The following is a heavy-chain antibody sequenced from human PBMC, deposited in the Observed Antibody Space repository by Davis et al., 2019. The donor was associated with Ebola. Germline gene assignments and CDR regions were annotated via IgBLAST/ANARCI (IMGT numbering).Heavy chain of an antibody. CDR3: ARDFDGGNYYFDY. D-gene: IGHD3-9*01. J-gene: IGHJ4*02. CDR2: IIPIFDTP. CDR1: GGSSSSHP. V-gene: IGHV1-69*13. Sequence: SVKVSCKTSGGSSSSHPISWVRQAPRQGLEWMGGIIPIFDTPHYAQKFQGRITITADASTSTAYMELSSPRSEDTATYFCARDFDGGNYYFDYWGPGTPVTVSS.